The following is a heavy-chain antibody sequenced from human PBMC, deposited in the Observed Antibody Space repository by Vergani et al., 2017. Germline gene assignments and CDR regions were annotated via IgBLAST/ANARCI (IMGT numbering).Heavy chain of an antibody. CDR2: ISGHDHRT. CDR3: ARDTVTGSRYFDY. CDR1: GFRFRKHG. Sequence: EVQLLESGGGSVQPGESLRLSCVASGFRFRKHGMNWVRQAPGKGLEWVSGISGHDHRTLYADSVKGRFTISRDNSKNTLFLQMNSLRPEDTAVYYCARDTVTGSRYFDYWGQGTLVTVSS. J-gene: IGHJ4*02. D-gene: IGHD6-19*01. V-gene: IGHV3-23*01.